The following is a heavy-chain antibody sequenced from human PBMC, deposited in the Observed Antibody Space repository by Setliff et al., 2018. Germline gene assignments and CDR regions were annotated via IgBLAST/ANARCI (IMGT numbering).Heavy chain of an antibody. J-gene: IGHJ4*01. D-gene: IGHD7-27*01. V-gene: IGHV4-39*01. CDR1: GGSLRGNAIF. Sequence: PSETLSLTCTVSGGSLRGNAIFWGWIRQPPGKGLEWIGSIYYTGDPYYNPSLKSRVTMSVDTSRNQLSLKLTSVTAADTAVYYCASGLGFDYWGPGSLVTVSS. CDR3: ASGLGFDY. CDR2: IYYTGDP.